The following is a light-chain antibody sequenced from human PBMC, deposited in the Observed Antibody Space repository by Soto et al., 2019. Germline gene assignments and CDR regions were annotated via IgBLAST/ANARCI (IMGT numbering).Light chain of an antibody. V-gene: IGLV2-14*01. CDR3: SSYTSSSTLVV. Sequence: LTQPASVSGSPGQSIPLSCTGTSSDVGGYNYVSWYQQHPGKAPKLMIYDVSNRPSGVSNRFSGSKSGNTASLTISGLQAEDEADYYCSSYTSSSTLVVFGGGTKLTVL. CDR1: SSDVGGYNY. CDR2: DVS. J-gene: IGLJ2*01.